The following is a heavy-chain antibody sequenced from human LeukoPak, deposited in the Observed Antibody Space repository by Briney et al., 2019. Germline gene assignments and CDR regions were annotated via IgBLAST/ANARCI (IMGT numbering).Heavy chain of an antibody. D-gene: IGHD2-2*01. CDR3: ARDFGSSYCSSTSCYGFEGVY. J-gene: IGHJ4*02. CDR1: GYTLTELS. V-gene: IGHV1-24*01. CDR2: FDPEDGET. Sequence: ASVKVSCKVSGYTLTELSMHWVRQAPGKGLEWMGGFDPEDGETIYAQKFQGRVTMTEDTSTDTAYMELSSLRSEDTAVYYCARDFGSSYCSSTSCYGFEGVYWGQGTLVTVSS.